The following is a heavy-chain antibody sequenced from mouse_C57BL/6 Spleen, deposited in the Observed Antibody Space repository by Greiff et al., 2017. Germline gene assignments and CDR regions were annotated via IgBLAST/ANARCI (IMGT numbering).Heavy chain of an antibody. CDR2: IYPGDGDT. D-gene: IGHD3-2*02. CDR3: ARLDSSGYDYAMDY. J-gene: IGHJ4*01. Sequence: QVHVKQSGAELVKPGASVKISCKASGYAFSSYWMNWVKQRPGKGLEWIGQIYPGDGDTNYNGKFKGKATLTADKSSSTAYMQLSSLTSEDSAVYFCARLDSSGYDYAMDYWGQGTSVTVSS. V-gene: IGHV1-80*01. CDR1: GYAFSSYW.